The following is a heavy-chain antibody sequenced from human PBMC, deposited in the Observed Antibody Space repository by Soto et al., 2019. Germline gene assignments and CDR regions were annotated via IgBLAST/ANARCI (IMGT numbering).Heavy chain of an antibody. CDR3: ASADYHASRNYYQHPYYYGMDV. D-gene: IGHD3-10*01. J-gene: IGHJ6*02. Sequence: XSVKVSCKASGYPFTSYYMHWVRQAPGQGLEWMGIINPSGGSTSYAQKFQGRVTMTRDTSTSTVYMELSSLRSEDTAVYYCASADYHASRNYYQHPYYYGMDVWGQGTTVTVSS. CDR2: INPSGGST. CDR1: GYPFTSYY. V-gene: IGHV1-46*01.